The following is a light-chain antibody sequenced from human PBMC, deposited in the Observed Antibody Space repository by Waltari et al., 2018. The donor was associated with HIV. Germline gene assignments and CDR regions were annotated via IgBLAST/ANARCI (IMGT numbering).Light chain of an antibody. CDR2: KDS. Sequence: SYELTQPPSVSVSPGQTAIISCFGDALPDHHAYWYQQRPGQAPILVMYKDSERPSGIPERFSGSGSGTKVTLTIRGVQAEDEAVYYCQSTDKTTWVFGGGTKLTVL. CDR1: ALPDHH. J-gene: IGLJ3*02. CDR3: QSTDKTTWV. V-gene: IGLV3-25*03.